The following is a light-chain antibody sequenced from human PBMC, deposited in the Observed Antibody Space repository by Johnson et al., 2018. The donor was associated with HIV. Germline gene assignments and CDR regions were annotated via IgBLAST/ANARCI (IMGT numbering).Light chain of an antibody. Sequence: QSVLTQPPSVSAAPGQKVTISCSGSSSNIGNNYVSWYQQLPGTAPKLLIYDNNKRPSGIPDRFSGSKSGTSATLGITGLQTGDEADYSCGIWDSSLSAYVLGTGTKVPVL. J-gene: IGLJ1*01. V-gene: IGLV1-51*01. CDR3: GIWDSSLSAYV. CDR1: SSNIGNNY. CDR2: DNN.